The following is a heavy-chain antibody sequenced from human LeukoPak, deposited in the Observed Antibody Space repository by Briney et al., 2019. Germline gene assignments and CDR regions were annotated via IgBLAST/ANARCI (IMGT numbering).Heavy chain of an antibody. CDR3: TSFHYYDSSGSLDY. D-gene: IGHD3-22*01. J-gene: IGHJ4*02. CDR2: IRSKAYGGTT. Sequence: GESLRLSCTASGFTFCDYAMSWVRPAPGKGLEWVGFIRSKAYGGTTEYAASVKGRFTISRDDSKSIAYLQMNSLKTEDTAVYYCTSFHYYDSSGSLDYWGQGTLVTVSS. CDR1: GFTFCDYA. V-gene: IGHV3-49*04.